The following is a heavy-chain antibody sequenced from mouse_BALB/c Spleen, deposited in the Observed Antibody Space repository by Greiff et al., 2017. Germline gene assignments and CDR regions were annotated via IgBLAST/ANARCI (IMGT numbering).Heavy chain of an antibody. D-gene: IGHD2-14*01. CDR1: GFAFSSYD. J-gene: IGHJ3*01. CDR3: ARDNRYDEWFAY. CDR2: ISSGGGST. Sequence: EVKLVESGGGLVKPGGSLKLSCAASGFAFSSYDMSWVRQTPEKRLEWVAYISSGGGSTYYPDTVKGRFTISRDNSQSILYLQMNTLRAEDSATYYCARDNRYDEWFAYWGQGTLVTVSA. V-gene: IGHV5-12-1*01.